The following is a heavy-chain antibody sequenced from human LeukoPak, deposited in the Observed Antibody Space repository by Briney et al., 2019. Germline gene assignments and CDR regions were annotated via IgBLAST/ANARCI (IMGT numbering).Heavy chain of an antibody. D-gene: IGHD1-26*01. CDR2: ISTRGGTT. Sequence: GGSLRLSCAASGFTFSSYAMNWVRQAPGNWLEWVSAISTRGGTTYYADSVKGRFTISRDDSKNTLYLQMNSLRVEDTAVYYCAKDRWVGATISHYFDYWGQGTLVTVSS. V-gene: IGHV3-23*01. CDR3: AKDRWVGATISHYFDY. CDR1: GFTFSSYA. J-gene: IGHJ4*02.